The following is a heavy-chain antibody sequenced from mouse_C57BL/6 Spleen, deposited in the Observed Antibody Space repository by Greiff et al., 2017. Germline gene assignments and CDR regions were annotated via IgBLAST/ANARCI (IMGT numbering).Heavy chain of an antibody. Sequence: VQRVESGPGLVAPSQSLSLTCTVSGFSLTSYGVDWVRQPPGKGLEWLGVIWGGGSTNFNSALMSRLSISKDNSKSRVLLKMNSLQTDDPAMYYCAKHPHYGGFAYWGEGTLVTVSA. V-gene: IGHV2-9*01. CDR2: IWGGGST. J-gene: IGHJ3*01. CDR1: GFSLTSYG. CDR3: AKHPHYGGFAY. D-gene: IGHD1-2*01.